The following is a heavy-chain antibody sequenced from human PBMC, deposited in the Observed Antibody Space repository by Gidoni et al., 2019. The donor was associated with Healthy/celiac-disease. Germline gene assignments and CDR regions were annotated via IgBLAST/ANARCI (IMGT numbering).Heavy chain of an antibody. CDR1: GFTVSSNY. CDR2: IYSGGST. J-gene: IGHJ4*02. CDR3: ARAQQLVKYYFDY. D-gene: IGHD6-13*01. Sequence: EVQLVESGGGLVQPGGSLRLSCAASGFTVSSNYMSWVRQAPGKGLEWVSVIYSGGSTYYADSVKGRFTISRDNSKNTLYLQMNSLRAEDTAVYYCARAQQLVKYYFDYWGQGTLVTVSS. V-gene: IGHV3-66*01.